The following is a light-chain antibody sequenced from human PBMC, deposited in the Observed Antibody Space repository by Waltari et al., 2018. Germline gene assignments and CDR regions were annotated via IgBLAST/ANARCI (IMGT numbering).Light chain of an antibody. CDR2: KAS. V-gene: IGKV1-5*03. CDR1: QSISSW. Sequence: DIQMTQSPSTLSASVGDRVTITCRASQSISSWLVWYQQKPGKAPKLLIYKASSLESGVPSRFSGSGSGTEFTLTISSLQPDDFATYYCQQYNSYSVFTFGPGTKVDIK. J-gene: IGKJ3*01. CDR3: QQYNSYSVFT.